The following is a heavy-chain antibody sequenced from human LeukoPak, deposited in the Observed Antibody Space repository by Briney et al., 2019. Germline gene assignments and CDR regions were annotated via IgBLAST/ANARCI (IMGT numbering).Heavy chain of an antibody. Sequence: GGSLRLSCAASGFTFSSYGMHWVRRAPGKGLEWVAFIRYDGSNKYYADSVKGRFTISRDNSKYTLYLQMNSLRAEDTAVYYCARSTGGTYYGLFDYWGQGTLVTVSS. V-gene: IGHV3-30*02. CDR3: ARSTGGTYYGLFDY. CDR1: GFTFSSYG. D-gene: IGHD1-26*01. J-gene: IGHJ4*02. CDR2: IRYDGSNK.